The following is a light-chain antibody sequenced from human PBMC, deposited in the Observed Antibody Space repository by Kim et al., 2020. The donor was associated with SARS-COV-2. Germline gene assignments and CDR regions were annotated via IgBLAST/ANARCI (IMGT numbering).Light chain of an antibody. CDR2: EVS. Sequence: GQSVTISCTGTSSDIGDYDYVSWYQQPPGKAPKLMIYEVSKRPSGVPDRFSGSKSGNTASLTVSGLQAEDEADYYCSSYAGSNNFVFGTGTKVTVL. V-gene: IGLV2-8*01. J-gene: IGLJ1*01. CDR3: SSYAGSNNFV. CDR1: SSDIGDYDY.